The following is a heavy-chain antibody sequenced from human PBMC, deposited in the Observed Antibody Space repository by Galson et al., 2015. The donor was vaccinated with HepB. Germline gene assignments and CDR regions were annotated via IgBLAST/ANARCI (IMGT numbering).Heavy chain of an antibody. J-gene: IGHJ4*02. CDR3: ARVVVAGIYPDH. D-gene: IGHD6-19*01. V-gene: IGHV3-73*01. CDR1: GFPFSGST. CDR2: IRNKVNNYAT. Sequence: SLRLSYAASGFPFSGSTMNWIRQASGKGLDWVGLIRNKVNNYATAYDASVQGRFTISRDDSQDTLYLQMNSLRTEDTAVFYCARVVVAGIYPDHWGQGTLVTVSS.